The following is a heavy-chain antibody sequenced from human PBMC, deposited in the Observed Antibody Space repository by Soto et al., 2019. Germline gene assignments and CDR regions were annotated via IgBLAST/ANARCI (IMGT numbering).Heavy chain of an antibody. V-gene: IGHV1-18*01. Sequence: QVQLVQSGAEVKKPGASVKVSCKASGYTFTSYGIXXXXXXXXXXLEWMGWISAYNGNTNYAQELQGRVTMTTDTXXXXXXXXXXXXXXXXXXXXXXXXXXXXXXDFDYWGQGTLVTVSS. J-gene: IGHJ4*02. CDR3: XXXXXXXXDFDY. CDR2: ISAYNGNT. CDR1: GYTFTSYG.